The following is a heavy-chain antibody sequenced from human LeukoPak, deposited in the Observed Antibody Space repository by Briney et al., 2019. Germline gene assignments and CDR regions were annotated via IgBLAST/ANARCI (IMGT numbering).Heavy chain of an antibody. CDR3: ARGKNDHDILTGLTEFDY. D-gene: IGHD3-9*01. CDR2: ISAYNGNT. J-gene: IGHJ4*02. Sequence: ASVKVSCKASGYTFTDYGINWVRQAPGQGLEWMGWISAYNGNTNYAQKLQGRVTMTTDTSTGTAYMELRSLRSDDTAVYYCARGKNDHDILTGLTEFDYWGQGTLVTVSS. CDR1: GYTFTDYG. V-gene: IGHV1-18*01.